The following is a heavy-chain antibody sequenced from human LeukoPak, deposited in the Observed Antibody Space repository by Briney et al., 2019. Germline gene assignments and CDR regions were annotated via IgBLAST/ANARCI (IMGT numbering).Heavy chain of an antibody. J-gene: IGHJ4*02. D-gene: IGHD3-10*01. CDR2: IHRAGNT. CDR1: NGSFSGYY. Sequence: SETPSLTCGVYNGSFSGYYWTWIRQPPGKGLEWIGEIHRAGNTNYNPSLRGRVTISVDWSNNHVYLTLNSVTAADTAVYYCAASLWFGINPEYWGQGTLVTVSS. V-gene: IGHV4-34*01. CDR3: AASLWFGINPEY.